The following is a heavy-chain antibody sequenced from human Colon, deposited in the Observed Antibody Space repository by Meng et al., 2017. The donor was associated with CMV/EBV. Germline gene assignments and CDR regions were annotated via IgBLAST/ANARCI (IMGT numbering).Heavy chain of an antibody. Sequence: ASVKVSCKASGYTLSSYHMNWVRQAPGQGLEWMGWINPNSGVTNYAQKFQGRVTMTRDTSVSTAYMELSSLRSDDTAVYYCVAARSGYYAHFDYWGQGTLVTVSS. CDR3: VAARSGYYAHFDY. V-gene: IGHV1-2*02. J-gene: IGHJ4*02. D-gene: IGHD3-3*01. CDR1: GYTLSSYH. CDR2: INPNSGVT.